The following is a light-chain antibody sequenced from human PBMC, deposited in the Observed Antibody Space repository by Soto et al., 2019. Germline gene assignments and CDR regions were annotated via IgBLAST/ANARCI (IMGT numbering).Light chain of an antibody. Sequence: DIQRTQSPSSLSASLGARVPINCRASRTIDNYLNWYQKKPGRDPEILVYATSSLQSGVPSRFTGVGSGTHFNLTIRGLHTEDCATYVGQQSYNTTITFGQLTRLEIK. CDR1: RTIDNY. CDR2: ATS. J-gene: IGKJ5*01. V-gene: IGKV1-39*01. CDR3: QQSYNTTIT.